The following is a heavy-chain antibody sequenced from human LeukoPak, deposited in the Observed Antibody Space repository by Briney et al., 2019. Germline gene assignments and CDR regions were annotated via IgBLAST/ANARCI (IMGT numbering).Heavy chain of an antibody. J-gene: IGHJ1*01. CDR2: IYYSGST. Sequence: SETLSLTCTVSGGSISSSSYYWGWLRQPPGKGLEWIGNIYYSGSTYYNPSLKSRVTISVDTSKNQFSLRLSSVTAADTAVYFCARYSLSREDFQDWGQGTLVTVSS. CDR1: GGSISSSSYY. V-gene: IGHV4-39*07. CDR3: ARYSLSREDFQD. D-gene: IGHD6-13*01.